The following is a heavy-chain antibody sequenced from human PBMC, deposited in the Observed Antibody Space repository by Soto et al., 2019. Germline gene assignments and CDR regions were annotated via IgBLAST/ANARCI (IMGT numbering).Heavy chain of an antibody. CDR1: GYTFTGYY. CDR2: INPNSGGT. CDR3: ARENCSGGSCYPGNLYYYYGMDV. D-gene: IGHD2-15*01. J-gene: IGHJ6*02. Sequence: ASVKVSCKASGYTFTGYYMHWVRQAPGQGLEWMGWINPNSGGTNYAQKFQGWVTMTRDTSISTAYMELSRLRSDDTAVYYCARENCSGGSCYPGNLYYYYGMDVWGQGTTVTVSS. V-gene: IGHV1-2*04.